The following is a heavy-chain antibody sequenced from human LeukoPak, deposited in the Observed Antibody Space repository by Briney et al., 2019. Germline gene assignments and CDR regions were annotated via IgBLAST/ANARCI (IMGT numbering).Heavy chain of an antibody. CDR2: ISGSSSSI. V-gene: IGHV3-48*02. D-gene: IGHD6-19*01. CDR1: GFTFSSYE. Sequence: PGGSLRLSCAASGFTFSSYEMNWVRQAPGKGLEWVSYISGSSSSIYYADSVKGRFTISRDIAKNSLYLQMNSLRDEDTAVYYCARASPTGWYSVPLSFDYWGQGTLVTVSS. CDR3: ARASPTGWYSVPLSFDY. J-gene: IGHJ4*02.